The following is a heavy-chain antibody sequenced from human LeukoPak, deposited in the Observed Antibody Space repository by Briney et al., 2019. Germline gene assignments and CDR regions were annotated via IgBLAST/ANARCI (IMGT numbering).Heavy chain of an antibody. Sequence: PGGSLRLSCAASGFLFSKAWMSWGPQGPGKGLEWGGRVRSKTHGGTTDYAAPVQGRFTIWRDDSRNTLYVEMNSLKTEDTAVYYCAREKNGVACWGQGTLVTVSS. CDR1: GFLFSKAW. J-gene: IGHJ4*02. CDR2: VRSKTHGGTT. D-gene: IGHD2-8*01. V-gene: IGHV3-15*01. CDR3: AREKNGVAC.